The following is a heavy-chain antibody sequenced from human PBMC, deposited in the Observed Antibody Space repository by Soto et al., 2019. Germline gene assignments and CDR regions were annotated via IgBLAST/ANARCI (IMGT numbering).Heavy chain of an antibody. Sequence: GGSLRLSCAASGFTFSSYAMSWVRQAPGKGLERVSAISGSGGSTYYADSVKGRYTISRDNSKNTLYLQMSSLRAEDMAVYYCANPPLARVTTVDYWGQGTLVTVSS. J-gene: IGHJ4*02. CDR3: ANPPLARVTTVDY. D-gene: IGHD4-17*01. CDR2: ISGSGGST. V-gene: IGHV3-23*01. CDR1: GFTFSSYA.